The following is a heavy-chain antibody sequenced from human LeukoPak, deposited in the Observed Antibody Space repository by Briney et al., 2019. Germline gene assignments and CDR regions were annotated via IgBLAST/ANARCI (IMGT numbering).Heavy chain of an antibody. D-gene: IGHD4-11*01. V-gene: IGHV1-46*01. CDR1: GYTFPSYY. Sequence: ASVKVSCKASGYTFPSYYMHWVRQAPGQGLEWMGVINPSGGSTSYAQKFQGRVTMTRDTSTSTVYMELSSLRSEDTAVYYCARENRNSVDYSAGTHWGQGTLVTVSS. CDR2: INPSGGST. CDR3: ARENRNSVDYSAGTH. J-gene: IGHJ4*02.